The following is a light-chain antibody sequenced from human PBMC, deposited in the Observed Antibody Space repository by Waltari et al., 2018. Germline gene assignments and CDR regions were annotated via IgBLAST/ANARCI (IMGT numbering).Light chain of an antibody. Sequence: EIVLTQSPGTLSLSPGDRATLSCRASQSVSRTLAWYQQKPGQAPRLLIYDASSRATGIPDRFSGSGSGTDLSLTISRLEPEDFAVYYCQKYGTIPATFGQGTKVEIK. V-gene: IGKV3-20*01. CDR1: QSVSRT. J-gene: IGKJ1*01. CDR3: QKYGTIPAT. CDR2: DAS.